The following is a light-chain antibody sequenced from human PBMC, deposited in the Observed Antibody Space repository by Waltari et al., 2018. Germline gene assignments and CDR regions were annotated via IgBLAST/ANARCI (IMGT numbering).Light chain of an antibody. Sequence: EIVMTQSPATLSVFPGERATLYCRASQSIRSNLAWYQHKPDQAPRLLIYCASTRATGIPDRFSGSGSWTEFTLTISSLQSEDFAVYFCQQYDNWLGTFGQGTKVEIK. J-gene: IGKJ1*01. CDR2: CAS. V-gene: IGKV3-15*01. CDR1: QSIRSN. CDR3: QQYDNWLGT.